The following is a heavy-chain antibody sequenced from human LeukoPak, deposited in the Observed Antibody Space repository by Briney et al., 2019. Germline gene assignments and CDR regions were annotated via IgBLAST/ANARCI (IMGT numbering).Heavy chain of an antibody. J-gene: IGHJ4*02. CDR2: IYYSGST. D-gene: IGHD6-13*01. V-gene: IGHV4-34*01. CDR3: ASRVWESTADY. Sequence: NPSETLSLTCAVYGGSFSGYYWSWIRQPPGKGLEWIGSIYYSGSTYYNPSLKSRVTISVVTSKNQFSLKLSSVTAADTAVYYCASRVWESTADYWGQGTLVTVSS. CDR1: GGSFSGYY.